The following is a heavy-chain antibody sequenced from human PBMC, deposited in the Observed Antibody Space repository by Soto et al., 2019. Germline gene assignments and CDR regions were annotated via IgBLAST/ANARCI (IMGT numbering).Heavy chain of an antibody. V-gene: IGHV1-69*12. J-gene: IGHJ6*02. D-gene: IGHD3-22*01. Sequence: QVQLVQSGAEVKKPGSSVKVSCKASGGSLSNYGISWVRQAPGQGLEWMGAIIPVFGTPNYAQKFQDRVTVAADESTTTVCMEVRSLTSEDTAVYYCARGDATKIVVTPSYGMDVWGQGTTVTVSS. CDR1: GGSLSNYG. CDR2: IIPVFGTP. CDR3: ARGDATKIVVTPSYGMDV.